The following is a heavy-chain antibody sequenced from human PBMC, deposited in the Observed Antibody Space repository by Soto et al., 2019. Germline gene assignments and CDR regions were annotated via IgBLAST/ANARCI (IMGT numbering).Heavy chain of an antibody. V-gene: IGHV3-15*07. J-gene: IGHJ6*03. Sequence: PGGSLRLSCAASGFTFSNAWMNWVRQAPGKGLEWVGRNKSKTDGGTTDYAAPVKGRFTISRDDSKNTLYLQINSLKTEDTAVYYCTTDDIAVAGTERTSHYYYYYYYMDVWGKGTTVTVSS. D-gene: IGHD6-19*01. CDR3: TTDDIAVAGTERTSHYYYYYYYMDV. CDR2: NKSKTDGGTT. CDR1: GFTFSNAW.